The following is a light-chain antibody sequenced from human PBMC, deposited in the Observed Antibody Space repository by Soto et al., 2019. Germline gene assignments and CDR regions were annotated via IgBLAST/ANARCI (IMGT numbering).Light chain of an antibody. J-gene: IGKJ1*01. V-gene: IGKV1-5*01. Sequence: DIQMTQSPSTLSASVGDRVTITCRASQRISTWLAWYQQKPGKVPKLLISDASTLDSGVPPRFRGSGFGTEFTLTINSLQPDDFATYYCQHYDRYSGTFGQGTRVEIK. CDR2: DAS. CDR3: QHYDRYSGT. CDR1: QRISTW.